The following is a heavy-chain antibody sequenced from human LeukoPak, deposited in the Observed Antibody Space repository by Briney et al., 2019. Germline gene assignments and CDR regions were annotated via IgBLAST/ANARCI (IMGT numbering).Heavy chain of an antibody. Sequence: SETLSLTCAVYGGSFSGYYWSWIRQPPGKGLEWIGEINHSGSTNYNPSLKSRVIISVDTSKNQFSLKLSSVTAADTAVYYCARGSGRYGSGSYSDYWGQGTLVTVSS. D-gene: IGHD3-10*01. J-gene: IGHJ4*02. CDR2: INHSGST. CDR3: ARGSGRYGSGSYSDY. V-gene: IGHV4-34*01. CDR1: GGSFSGYY.